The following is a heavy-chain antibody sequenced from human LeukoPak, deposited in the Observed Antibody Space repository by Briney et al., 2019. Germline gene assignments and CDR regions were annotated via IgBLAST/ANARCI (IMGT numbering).Heavy chain of an antibody. CDR3: ARGGAARPDY. J-gene: IGHJ4*02. D-gene: IGHD6-6*01. CDR2: ISSSSSNI. V-gene: IGHV3-48*03. CDR1: GFTFSSYE. Sequence: PGGSLRLSCAASGFTFSSYEMNWVRQGPGKGLEWVSYISSSSSNIAYADSVKGRFTISRDNVRNSLYLQINSLRVEDTSVYYCARGGAARPDYWGQGTLVTVSS.